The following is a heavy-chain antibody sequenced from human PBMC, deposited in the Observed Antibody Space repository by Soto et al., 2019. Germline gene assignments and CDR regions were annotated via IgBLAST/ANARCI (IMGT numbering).Heavy chain of an antibody. V-gene: IGHV3-33*08. Sequence: PGGSLRLSCAVSGFIFSSYGMHWVRQAPGKGLEWVAVIWYDGSNKYYADSVKGRFTISRDNSKNTLYLQMNSLRAEDTAVYYCARDFYYGSGTLFDYWGQGTLVTVSS. CDR3: ARDFYYGSGTLFDY. J-gene: IGHJ4*02. D-gene: IGHD3-10*01. CDR2: IWYDGSNK. CDR1: GFIFSSYG.